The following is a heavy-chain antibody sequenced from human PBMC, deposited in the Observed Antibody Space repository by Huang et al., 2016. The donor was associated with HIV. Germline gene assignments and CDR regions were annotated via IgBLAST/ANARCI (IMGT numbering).Heavy chain of an antibody. Sequence: QVQLQESGPGLVKPSETLSLICSVSGVSISSRYWSWIRQPPGKGLVWIGNIYYSGSTNYNPSLKSRVTISVDTSKNHFSLRLSSVSAADSAVYYCAREGLYYYDGSGGYFDLWGRGTLVTVSS. D-gene: IGHD3-22*01. CDR2: IYYSGST. CDR1: GVSISSRY. V-gene: IGHV4-59*11. J-gene: IGHJ2*01. CDR3: AREGLYYYDGSGGYFDL.